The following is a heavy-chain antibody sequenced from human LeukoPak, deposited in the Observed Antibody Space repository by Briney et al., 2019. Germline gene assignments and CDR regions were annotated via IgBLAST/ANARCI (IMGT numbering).Heavy chain of an antibody. J-gene: IGHJ4*02. CDR2: INPNSGGT. Sequence: ASVKVSCKASGYTFTGYYMHWVRQAPGQGLEWMGWINPNSGGTNYAQKFQGWVTMTRDTSISTAYMELSRLRPDDTAVYYCARASPSDYGDSPFDYWGQGTLVTVSS. CDR3: ARASPSDYGDSPFDY. V-gene: IGHV1-2*04. CDR1: GYTFTGYY. D-gene: IGHD4-17*01.